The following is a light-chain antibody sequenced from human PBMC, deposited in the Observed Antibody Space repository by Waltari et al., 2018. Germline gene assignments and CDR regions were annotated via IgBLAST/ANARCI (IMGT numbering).Light chain of an antibody. CDR2: AAS. CDR3: QQSYSTPRT. J-gene: IGKJ1*01. Sequence: DIQMTQSPSSLSASVGDRVTITCRASQSISSYFNWYQQKPGKAPKLLIHAASSLQSGVPSRFSGSGSGTDFTLTISSLQPEDFATYYCQQSYSTPRTFGQGTKVEIK. V-gene: IGKV1-39*01. CDR1: QSISSY.